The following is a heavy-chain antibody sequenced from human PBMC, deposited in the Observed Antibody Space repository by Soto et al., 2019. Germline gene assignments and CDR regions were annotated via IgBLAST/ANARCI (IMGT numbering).Heavy chain of an antibody. CDR3: ARSADEWLLSYYFDS. J-gene: IGHJ4*02. Sequence: EVQLVESGGGLVQPGGSLRLSCAASGFTVSSNYMSWVRQAPGKGLEWVSGIYSGGSTYYADSEKGRFTISRDNSKNTLYLQMNSLRAEDTAVYYCARSADEWLLSYYFDSWGQGTLVTVSS. V-gene: IGHV3-66*01. D-gene: IGHD3-3*01. CDR2: IYSGGST. CDR1: GFTVSSNY.